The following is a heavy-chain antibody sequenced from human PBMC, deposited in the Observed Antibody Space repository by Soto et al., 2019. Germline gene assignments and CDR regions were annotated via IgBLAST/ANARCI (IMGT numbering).Heavy chain of an antibody. CDR2: IYDVGST. Sequence: QVQLQGSGPRLVKPSQTLALTCTVSGDSISDVNYYWSWIRQSPDKGLEWIGHIYDVGSTYRNPSLKSLMTVSIATSKNRFSLQLTSMRAADTAVYYCTRGTSVDKVDYWGQGTLVTVSS. V-gene: IGHV4-30-4*01. CDR1: GDSISDVNYY. CDR3: TRGTSVDKVDY. D-gene: IGHD2-21*01. J-gene: IGHJ4*02.